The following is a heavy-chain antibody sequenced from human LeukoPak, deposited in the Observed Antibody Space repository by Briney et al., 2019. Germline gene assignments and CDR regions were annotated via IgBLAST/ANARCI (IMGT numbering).Heavy chain of an antibody. J-gene: IGHJ3*02. V-gene: IGHV3-74*01. CDR2: INSDGSST. D-gene: IGHD1-26*01. Sequence: PGGSLRLSCAASGFTFSSYWMHWVRQAPGKGLVWVSRINSDGSSTSYADSVKGRFTISRDNAKNTLYLQMNSLRAEDTAVYYCAREGSAPVEGAFDIWGQGTMVTVSS. CDR1: GFTFSSYW. CDR3: AREGSAPVEGAFDI.